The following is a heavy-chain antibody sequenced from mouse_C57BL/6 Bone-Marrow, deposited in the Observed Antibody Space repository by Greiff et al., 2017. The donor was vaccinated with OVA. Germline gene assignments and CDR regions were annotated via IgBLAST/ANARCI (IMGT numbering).Heavy chain of an antibody. CDR1: GYAFSSSW. CDR2: IYPGDGDT. J-gene: IGHJ2*01. D-gene: IGHD3-2*02. Sequence: VQRVESGPELVKPGASVKISCKASGYAFSSSWMNWVKQRPGKGLEWIGRIYPGDGDTNYNGKFKGKATLTADKSSSTAYMQLSSLTSEDSAVYFCARDSSGLHYWGQGTTLTVSS. V-gene: IGHV1-82*01. CDR3: ARDSSGLHY.